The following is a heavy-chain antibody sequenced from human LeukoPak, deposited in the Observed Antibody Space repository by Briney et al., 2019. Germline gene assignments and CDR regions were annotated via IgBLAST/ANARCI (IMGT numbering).Heavy chain of an antibody. CDR3: ARHVGQWLVRWAFDY. CDR2: IYYSGST. CDR1: GGSISSYY. Sequence: PSETLSLTCTVSGGSISSYYWSWIRQPPGKGLEWIGYIYYSGSTNYNPSLKSRVTISVDTSKNQFSLKLSSVTAADTAVYYCARHVGQWLVRWAFDYWGQGTLVTVSS. J-gene: IGHJ4*02. V-gene: IGHV4-59*08. D-gene: IGHD6-19*01.